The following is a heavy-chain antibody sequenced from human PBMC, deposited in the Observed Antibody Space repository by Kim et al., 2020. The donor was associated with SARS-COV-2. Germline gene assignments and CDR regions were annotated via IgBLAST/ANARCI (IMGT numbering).Heavy chain of an antibody. CDR2: T. Sequence: TYYAESVRGRSTISRDNSKNTVYLQLSNMRAEDTATYYCLDYHGSGSHGFYWGQGALVTVSS. V-gene: IGHV3-23*01. CDR3: LDYHGSGSHGFY. D-gene: IGHD3-10*01. J-gene: IGHJ1*01.